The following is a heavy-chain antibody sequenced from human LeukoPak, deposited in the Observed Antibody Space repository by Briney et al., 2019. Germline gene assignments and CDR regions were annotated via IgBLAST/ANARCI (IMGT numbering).Heavy chain of an antibody. D-gene: IGHD4-17*01. CDR2: IYYSGST. CDR1: GGSVRRGNYY. CDR3: AREGDYGDYFDY. V-gene: IGHV4-30-4*08. J-gene: IGHJ4*02. Sequence: SQTLSLTCTASGGSVRRGNYYWTWIRQPAGSGLEWIGYIYYSGSTYYNPSLKSRVTISVDTSKNQFSLKLSSVTAADTAVYYCAREGDYGDYFDYWGQGTLVTVSS.